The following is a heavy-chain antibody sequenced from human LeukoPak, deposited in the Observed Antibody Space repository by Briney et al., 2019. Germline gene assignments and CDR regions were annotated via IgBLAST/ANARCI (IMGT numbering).Heavy chain of an antibody. CDR2: INPNSGGT. D-gene: IGHD4-17*01. CDR3: ARHDYGDSQLDY. V-gene: IGHV1-2*06. J-gene: IGHJ4*02. Sequence: ASVKVSCKASGYTFASYYMHWVRQAPGQGLEWMGRINPNSGGTNYAQKFQGRVTMTRDTSISTAYMELSRLRSDDTAVYYCARHDYGDSQLDYWGQGTLVTVSS. CDR1: GYTFASYY.